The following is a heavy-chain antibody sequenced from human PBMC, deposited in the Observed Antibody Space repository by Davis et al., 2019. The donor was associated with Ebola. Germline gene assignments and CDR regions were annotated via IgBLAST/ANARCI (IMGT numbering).Heavy chain of an antibody. J-gene: IGHJ6*03. CDR3: ARLGYCSSTSCLINYYYYYYMDV. V-gene: IGHV3-48*03. CDR2: ISSSGSTI. CDR1: GFTFSSYE. Sequence: GESLKISCAASGFTFSSYEMNWVRQAPGKGLEWVSYISSSGSTIYYADSVKGRFTISRDNAKNSLYLQMNSLRAEDTAVYYCARLGYCSSTSCLINYYYYYYMDVWGKGTTVTVSS. D-gene: IGHD2-2*01.